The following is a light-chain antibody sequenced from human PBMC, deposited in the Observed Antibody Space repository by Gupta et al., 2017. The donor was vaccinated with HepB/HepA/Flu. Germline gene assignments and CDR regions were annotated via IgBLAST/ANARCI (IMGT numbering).Light chain of an antibody. V-gene: IGLV7-43*01. J-gene: IGLJ3*02. Sequence: TAVTQQPSLTVSPGGTVTLTCASSTGTVTSGYYANWFQQKPGPAPRALIDSTYNRHSWPPARFSGSLLGDKGALTLSGVPPEDAAEYYCLLYIGSSGAWVFGGGTKLTVL. CDR2: STY. CDR3: LLYIGSSGAWV. CDR1: TGTVTSGYY.